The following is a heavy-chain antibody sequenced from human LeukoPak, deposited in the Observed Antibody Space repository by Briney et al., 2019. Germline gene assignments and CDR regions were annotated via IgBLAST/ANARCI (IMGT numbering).Heavy chain of an antibody. CDR2: ITPYNGHT. J-gene: IGHJ4*02. CDR3: ARGDHSGSYLIDY. D-gene: IGHD1-26*01. V-gene: IGHV1-18*01. CDR1: GYTFTTYG. Sequence: GASVKVSXKASGYTFTTYGISWVRQAPGQGLEWMAWITPYNGHTNYAQKFQGRVTMTTDTSTSTAYMELRSLRFDDTAVYYCARGDHSGSYLIDYWGQGTLVTVSS.